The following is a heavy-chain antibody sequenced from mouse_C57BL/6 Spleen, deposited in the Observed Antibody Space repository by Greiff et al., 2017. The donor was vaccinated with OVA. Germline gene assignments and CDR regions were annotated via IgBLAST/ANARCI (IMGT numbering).Heavy chain of an antibody. CDR1: GYTFTSYW. CDR2: IDPSDSYT. Sequence: QVQLQQPGAELVKPGASVKLSCKASGYTFTSYWMQWVKQRPGQGLEWIGEIDPSDSYTNYNQKFKGKATLTVDTSSSTAYMQLSSLTSEDSAVYDCASGGQLRPYAMDYWGQGTSVTVSS. CDR3: ASGGQLRPYAMDY. V-gene: IGHV1-50*01. D-gene: IGHD3-2*02. J-gene: IGHJ4*01.